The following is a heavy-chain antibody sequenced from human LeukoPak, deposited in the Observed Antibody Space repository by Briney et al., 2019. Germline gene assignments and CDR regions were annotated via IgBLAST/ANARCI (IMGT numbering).Heavy chain of an antibody. CDR3: ARLTANWGSRYYYYGMDV. CDR2: IYYSGST. CDR1: GGSISSYY. J-gene: IGHJ6*04. V-gene: IGHV4-59*01. D-gene: IGHD7-27*01. Sequence: SETLFLTCTVSGGSISSYYWSWIRQPPGKGLEWIGYIYYSGSTNYNPSLKSRVTISVDTSKNQFSLKLSSVTAADTAVYYCARLTANWGSRYYYYGMDVWGKGTTVTVSS.